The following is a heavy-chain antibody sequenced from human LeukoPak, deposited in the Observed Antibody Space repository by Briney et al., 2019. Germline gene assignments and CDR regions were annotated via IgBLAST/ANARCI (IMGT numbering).Heavy chain of an antibody. CDR3: AREYDYGVSRADY. CDR2: INQDGSEK. Sequence: GGSLTLSCAASGFTFSSYWMSWVRQAPGKWLEWLAHINQDGSEKHFVDSVEGRFTISRDNAANSLFLQMNSLRAEDTAVYYCAREYDYGVSRADYWGQGTLVTVSS. V-gene: IGHV3-7*01. J-gene: IGHJ4*02. D-gene: IGHD4-17*01. CDR1: GFTFSSYW.